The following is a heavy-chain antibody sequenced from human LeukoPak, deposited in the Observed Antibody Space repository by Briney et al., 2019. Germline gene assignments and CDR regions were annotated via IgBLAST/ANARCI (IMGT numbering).Heavy chain of an antibody. CDR2: ITYSGGST. V-gene: IGHV3-23*01. CDR1: GFSFSDYA. J-gene: IGHJ4*02. D-gene: IGHD3-10*01. Sequence: PGGSLRVSCAASGFSFSDYAMNWVRQAPGKGLEWVSTITYSGGSTYYAESVKGRFTIFRDNSKNTLYLQMNSLRAEDMAVYYCAKGYSGSGTYMYYFDYWGQGTLVTVSS. CDR3: AKGYSGSGTYMYYFDY.